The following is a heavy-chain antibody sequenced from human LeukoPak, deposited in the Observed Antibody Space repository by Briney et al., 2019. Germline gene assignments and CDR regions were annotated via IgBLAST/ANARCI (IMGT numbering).Heavy chain of an antibody. D-gene: IGHD5-12*01. CDR3: ARDGYQKGAFDI. V-gene: IGHV4-59*01. J-gene: IGHJ3*02. Sequence: NPSETLSLTCTVSGGSISSYYWSWIRQPPGKGLEWIGYIYYSGSTNYNPSLMSRVTISVETSKNQFSLKLSSVTAADTAVYYCARDGYQKGAFDIWGQGTMVTVSS. CDR1: GGSISSYY. CDR2: IYYSGST.